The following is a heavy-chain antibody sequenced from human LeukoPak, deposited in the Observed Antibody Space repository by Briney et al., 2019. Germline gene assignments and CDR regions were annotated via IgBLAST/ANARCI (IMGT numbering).Heavy chain of an antibody. CDR3: ARRLYSGSSYGDIDY. V-gene: IGHV5-51*01. D-gene: IGHD1-26*01. Sequence: GESLKISCKGSGYSFTTYWIGWVRQMPGKGLEWMGLIYPGDSDTRYSPSFQGQVTISADKSISTAYLQWSSLKASDTAMYYCARRLYSGSSYGDIDYWGRGTLVTVSS. CDR1: GYSFTTYW. J-gene: IGHJ4*02. CDR2: IYPGDSDT.